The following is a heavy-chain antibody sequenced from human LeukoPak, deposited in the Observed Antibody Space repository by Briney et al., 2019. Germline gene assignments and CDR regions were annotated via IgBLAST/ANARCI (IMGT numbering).Heavy chain of an antibody. V-gene: IGHV3-23*01. CDR2: ISGSGGST. CDR1: GFTFSSYA. J-gene: IGHJ6*03. CDR3: AKKGGLGSPWYYMDV. Sequence: GGSLRLSCAASGFTFSSYAMSRVRQAPGKGLEWVSAISGSGGSTYYADSVKGRFTISRDNSKNTLYLQMNSLRAEDTAVYYCAKKGGLGSPWYYMDVWGKGTTVTVSS. D-gene: IGHD1-26*01.